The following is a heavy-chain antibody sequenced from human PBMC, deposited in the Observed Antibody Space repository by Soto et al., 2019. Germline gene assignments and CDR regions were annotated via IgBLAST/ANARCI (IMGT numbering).Heavy chain of an antibody. CDR1: GFTFSSYA. Sequence: EVQLLESGGGLVQPGGSLRLSCAASGFTFSSYAMSWVRQAPGKGLEWVSAISGSGGSTYYADSVKGRFTISRDNSKNTLYLQMNSLRAEDTAAYYCAKGSVGGSDGISFDYWGQGTLVTVSS. D-gene: IGHD1-26*01. CDR2: ISGSGGST. V-gene: IGHV3-23*01. CDR3: AKGSVGGSDGISFDY. J-gene: IGHJ4*02.